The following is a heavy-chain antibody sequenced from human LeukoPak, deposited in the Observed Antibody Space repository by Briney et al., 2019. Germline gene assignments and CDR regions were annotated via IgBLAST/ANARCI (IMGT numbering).Heavy chain of an antibody. J-gene: IGHJ5*02. D-gene: IGHD6-13*01. V-gene: IGHV1-2*02. CDR2: INPKTGAT. CDR3: ARPVRGSYSSRLLLNWFDP. CDR1: GYRFIGYY. Sequence: GASVKVSCKASGYRFIGYYIHWVRQAPGQGLEWMGWINPKTGATKYAQKFQGRVTITADKSTSTAYMELSSLRSEDTAVYYCARPVRGSYSSRLLLNWFDPWGQGTLVTVSS.